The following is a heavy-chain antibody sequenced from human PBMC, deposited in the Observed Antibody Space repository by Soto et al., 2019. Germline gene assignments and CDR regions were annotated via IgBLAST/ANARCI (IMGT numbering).Heavy chain of an antibody. J-gene: IGHJ6*02. D-gene: IGHD2-2*01. CDR1: GGTFGSYA. Sequence: QVQLVQSGAEVKKPGSSVKVSCKASGGTFGSYAISWVRQAPGQGLEWMGGIIPIPGTANYAQKFQGRVTISADESTRTAYMELRRLRSEDTSVYYCARSQGSSTSLEIYYYYYYGMDVWGQGTTVTVSS. CDR2: IIPIPGTA. V-gene: IGHV1-69*01. CDR3: ARSQGSSTSLEIYYYYYYGMDV.